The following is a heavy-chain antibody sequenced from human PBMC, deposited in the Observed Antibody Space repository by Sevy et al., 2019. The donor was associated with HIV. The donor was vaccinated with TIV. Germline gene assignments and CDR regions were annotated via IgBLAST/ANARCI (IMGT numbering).Heavy chain of an antibody. V-gene: IGHV3-15*01. CDR1: GFTFSNAW. D-gene: IGHD3-16*01. J-gene: IGHJ6*03. CDR2: IKSKTDGGTT. CDR3: TTGYVPRYYYYYMDV. Sequence: GGSLRLSCAASGFTFSNAWMSWVRQAPGKGLEWVGRIKSKTDGGTTDYAAPVKGRFTISRDDSKNTLYLQMNSLKTEDTAVYYCTTGYVPRYYYYYMDVWGKGTTVTVS.